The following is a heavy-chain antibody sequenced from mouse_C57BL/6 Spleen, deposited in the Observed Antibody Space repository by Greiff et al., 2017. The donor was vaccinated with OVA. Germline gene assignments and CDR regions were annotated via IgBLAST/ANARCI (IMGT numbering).Heavy chain of an antibody. CDR3: ARYYYGSWGNWYFDV. V-gene: IGHV1-82*01. Sequence: QVQLQQSGPELVKPGASVTISCKASGYAFSSSWMNWVKQRPGKGLEWIGRIYPGDGDTNYTGKFKGTATLTADKSSSTAYMQLSSLTSEDSAVYFCARYYYGSWGNWYFDVWGTGTTVTVSS. D-gene: IGHD1-1*01. CDR1: GYAFSSSW. CDR2: IYPGDGDT. J-gene: IGHJ1*03.